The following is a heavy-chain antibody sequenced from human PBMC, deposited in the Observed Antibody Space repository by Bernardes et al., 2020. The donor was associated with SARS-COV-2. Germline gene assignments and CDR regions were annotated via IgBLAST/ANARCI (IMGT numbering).Heavy chain of an antibody. J-gene: IGHJ4*02. D-gene: IGHD5-18*01. CDR2: IKQDGSEK. V-gene: IGHV3-7*01. CDR1: GFTFSNYW. Sequence: GGSLRLSCAASGFTFSNYWMNWVRQAPGKGLEWVANIKQDGSEKYYVDSVKGRFTISRDNAKNSLYLQMNSLRVEDTAVYYCGRPFTQAARVTVDYWGQGTLVTVSS. CDR3: GRPFTQAARVTVDY.